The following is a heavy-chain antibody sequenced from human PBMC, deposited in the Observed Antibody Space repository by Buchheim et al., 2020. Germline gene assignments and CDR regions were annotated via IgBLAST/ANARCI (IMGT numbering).Heavy chain of an antibody. CDR1: GYSVSSGGYY. CDR3: ARAHYYDSSGNWFDS. Sequence: QVQLQESGPGLVKPSQTLSLTCTVSGYSVSSGGYYWSWIRQPAGKGLEWIGRIYPSGSTNYNPSLKSRVTLSLDMSKNQLSLRLTSVTAADTAVYYCARAHYYDSSGNWFDSWGQGTL. J-gene: IGHJ5*01. V-gene: IGHV4-61*02. CDR2: IYPSGST. D-gene: IGHD3-22*01.